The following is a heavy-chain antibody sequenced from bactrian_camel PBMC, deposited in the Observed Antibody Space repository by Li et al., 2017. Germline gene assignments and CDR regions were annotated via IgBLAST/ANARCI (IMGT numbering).Heavy chain of an antibody. V-gene: IGHV3S53*01. J-gene: IGHJ6*01. CDR2: IDSGSNT. CDR3: AADGSSPCPSRLHGRTWPGY. D-gene: IGHD4*01. Sequence: HVQLVESGGGSVQAGGSLRLSCAASGSIQRTNCMGWFRQAPGKLREGVAAIDSGSNTGYADSVKGRFTLTKDGDKDTQYLQMNSLNPDDSGMYYCAADGSSPCPSRLHGRTWPGYWGQGTQVTVS. CDR1: GSIQRTNC.